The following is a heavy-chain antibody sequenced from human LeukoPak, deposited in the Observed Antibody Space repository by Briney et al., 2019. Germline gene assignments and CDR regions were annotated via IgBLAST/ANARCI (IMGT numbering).Heavy chain of an antibody. Sequence: GGSLRLSCAASGFTFSRYAMSWVRQAPGKGVEWVSAFSCSGGTTYYADSVNGRFTISRDNSKNTLYLQMNSLRAEDTAVYYCAKGRISAAANWFDPGGQGTLVTVSS. CDR1: GFTFSRYA. J-gene: IGHJ5*02. V-gene: IGHV3-23*01. D-gene: IGHD6-13*01. CDR3: AKGRISAAANWFDP. CDR2: FSCSGGTT.